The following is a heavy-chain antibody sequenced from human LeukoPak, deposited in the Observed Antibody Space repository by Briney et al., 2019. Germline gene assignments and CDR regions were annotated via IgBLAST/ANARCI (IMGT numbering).Heavy chain of an antibody. CDR2: IYYSGST. CDR1: GGSISSYY. J-gene: IGHJ4*02. CDR3: ATQGGNYYDSSGYSPSFDY. Sequence: SETLSLTCTVSGGSISSYYWSWIRQPPGKGLEWIGYIYYSGSTNYNPSLKGRVTISVDTSKNQFSLKLSSVTAADTAVYYCATQGGNYYDSSGYSPSFDYWGQGTLVTVSS. D-gene: IGHD3-22*01. V-gene: IGHV4-59*08.